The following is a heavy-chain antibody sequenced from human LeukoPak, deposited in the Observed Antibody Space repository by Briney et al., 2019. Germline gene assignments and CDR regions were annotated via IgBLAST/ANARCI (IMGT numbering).Heavy chain of an antibody. CDR1: GFTFSSYA. V-gene: IGHV3-23*01. D-gene: IGHD2-2*01. J-gene: IGHJ6*03. CDR3: AKRTVVVPALYYYYMDV. Sequence: TGGSLRLSCAASGFTFSSYAMSWVRQAPGKGLEWVSAISGSGGSTYYADSVKGRFTISRDNSKNTLYLQMNSLRAEDTAVYYCAKRTVVVPALYYYYMDVWGKGPRSPSP. CDR2: ISGSGGST.